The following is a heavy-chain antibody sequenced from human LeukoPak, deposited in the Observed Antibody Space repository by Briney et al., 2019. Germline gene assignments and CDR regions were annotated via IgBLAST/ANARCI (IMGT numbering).Heavy chain of an antibody. J-gene: IGHJ4*02. V-gene: IGHV4-38-2*02. D-gene: IGHD2-21*02. CDR1: AYSISSGYY. Sequence: SETLSLTCTVSAYSISSGYYWGWIRQSPGKGLEWIGSIFHGGSTYYNPSLRSRVTISVDTSNNQFSLKLRSVAAADTAVYYCARDLAHCAGDCYSDGFDYWGQGTLVTVSS. CDR2: IFHGGST. CDR3: ARDLAHCAGDCYSDGFDY.